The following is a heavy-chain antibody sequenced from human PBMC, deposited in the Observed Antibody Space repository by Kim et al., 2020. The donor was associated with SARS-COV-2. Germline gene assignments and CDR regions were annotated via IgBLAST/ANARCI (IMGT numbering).Heavy chain of an antibody. D-gene: IGHD3-9*01. J-gene: IGHJ5*02. V-gene: IGHV3-21*01. CDR1: GFTFSSYS. CDR2: ISSSSSYI. CDR3: ARDLLIGRYYDILTGYQPFDP. Sequence: GGSLRLSCAASGFTFSSYSMNWVRQAPGKGLEWVSSISSSSSYIYYADSVKGRFTISRDNAKNSLYLQMNSLRAEDTAVYYCARDLLIGRYYDILTGYQPFDPWGQGTLVTVSS.